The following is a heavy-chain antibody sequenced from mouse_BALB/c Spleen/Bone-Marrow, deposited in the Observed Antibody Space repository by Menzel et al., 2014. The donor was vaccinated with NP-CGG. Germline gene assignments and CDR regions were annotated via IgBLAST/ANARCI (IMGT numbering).Heavy chain of an antibody. J-gene: IGHJ2*01. CDR2: INPGSGGA. V-gene: IGHV1-54*01. CDR1: GYAFTNYL. D-gene: IGHD3-2*01. CDR3: ARVWTARAVDY. Sequence: QVQLQQPGAELVRPGTSVKVSCKASGYAFTNYLIEWVKQRPVQGLEWTGVINPGSGGANYNAKFKGKATLTADKSSSTAYMQLSSLTSDDSAVYFCARVWTARAVDYWGQGTTLTVSS.